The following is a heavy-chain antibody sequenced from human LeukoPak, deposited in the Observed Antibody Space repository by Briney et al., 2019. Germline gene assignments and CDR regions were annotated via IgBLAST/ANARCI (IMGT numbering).Heavy chain of an antibody. CDR2: ISYDGSNK. CDR3: ARGHTPAYYDFRSGYFDY. V-gene: IGHV3-30-3*01. CDR1: GFTFSSYA. Sequence: GRSLRLSCAASGFTFSSYAMHWVRQAPGKGLEWVAVISYDGSNKYYADSVKGRFTISRDNSKNTLYLQMNSLRAEDTAVYYCARGHTPAYYDFRSGYFDYWGQGTLVTVSS. J-gene: IGHJ4*02. D-gene: IGHD3-3*01.